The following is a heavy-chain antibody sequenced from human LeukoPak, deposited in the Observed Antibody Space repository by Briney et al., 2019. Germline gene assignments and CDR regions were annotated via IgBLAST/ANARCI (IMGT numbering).Heavy chain of an antibody. CDR3: ATSPTGYSPGY. Sequence: SVKVSCKASGGTFSNYALSWVRQAPGQGPDWMGGIIPILGTANYAQKFQGRATITADESTSTAYMELSSLTSEDTAVYYCATSPTGYSPGYWGQGTLVTVSS. CDR2: IIPILGTA. D-gene: IGHD4-23*01. V-gene: IGHV1-69*01. J-gene: IGHJ4*02. CDR1: GGTFSNYA.